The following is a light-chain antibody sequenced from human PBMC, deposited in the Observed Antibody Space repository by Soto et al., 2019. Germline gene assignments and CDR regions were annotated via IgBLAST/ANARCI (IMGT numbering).Light chain of an antibody. CDR1: QSVSSY. J-gene: IGKJ1*01. CDR2: DAS. V-gene: IGKV3-11*01. Sequence: EIVLTQSPATLSLSPVSRASLSCRASQSVSSYLAFYQQKPGQAPRLLIYDASDRATGIPGRFSGSGSGTDFTLTISSLEPEDFAVYYCHHYETFGQGTKVDIK. CDR3: HHYET.